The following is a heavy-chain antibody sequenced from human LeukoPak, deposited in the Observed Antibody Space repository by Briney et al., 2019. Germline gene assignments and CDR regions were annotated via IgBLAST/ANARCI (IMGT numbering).Heavy chain of an antibody. D-gene: IGHD3-16*02. J-gene: IGHJ4*02. CDR2: MNPNSGNT. CDR1: GYTLTSYD. CDR3: ARVGLGIGGSYRL. V-gene: IGHV1-8*01. Sequence: ASVKVSCKASGYTLTSYDINWVRQATGQGLEWMGWMNPNSGNTGYAQKLQGRVTMTRNTSISTAYMELSSLRSEDTAVYYCARVGLGIGGSYRLWGQGTLVTVSS.